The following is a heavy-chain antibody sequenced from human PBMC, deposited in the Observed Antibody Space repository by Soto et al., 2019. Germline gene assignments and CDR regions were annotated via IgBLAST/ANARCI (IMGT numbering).Heavy chain of an antibody. J-gene: IGHJ4*02. V-gene: IGHV3-23*01. Sequence: EVQLLESGGGLVQPGGSLRLSCAASGFTFSNYAMSWVRQAPGMGLEWVSFISESGGSTYYAESVKGRFTISRDNSKTTLYLQLITLRAEDTAVYHCAKGGWLDDGGQGTLVTVSS. CDR2: ISESGGST. CDR3: AKGGWLDD. CDR1: GFTFSNYA. D-gene: IGHD6-19*01.